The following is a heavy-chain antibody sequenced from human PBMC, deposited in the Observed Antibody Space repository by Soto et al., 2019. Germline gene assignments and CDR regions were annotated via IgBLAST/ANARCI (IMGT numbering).Heavy chain of an antibody. CDR1: GFTFSSYA. J-gene: IGHJ4*02. V-gene: IGHV3-23*01. Sequence: EVQLLDSGGGLVQPGGSLRLSCAASGFTFSSYAMNWVRQAPGKGLEWVSVISGSGGSTYYADSVQGRFTISRDNSKNALYLPRNSLRAGDTAVYYCARRGPGADFDSWGQGTLVTVSS. CDR3: ARRGPGADFDS. CDR2: ISGSGGST. D-gene: IGHD2-8*02.